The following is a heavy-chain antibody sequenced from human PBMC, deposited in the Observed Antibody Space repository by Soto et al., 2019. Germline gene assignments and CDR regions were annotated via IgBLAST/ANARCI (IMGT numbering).Heavy chain of an antibody. CDR1: GGTFSSYT. D-gene: IGHD2-2*01. J-gene: IGHJ3*02. CDR2: IIPILVIA. CDR3: ASEYVVPAAMHDDDVAFDI. Sequence: QVQLVQSGAEVKKPGSSVKVSCKASGGTFSSYTISWVRQAPGQGLEWMGRIIPILVIANYAQKFQARVTITADKTTITAYRELSRLRSEDTAVYYCASEYVVPAAMHDDDVAFDIWGQGTMVTVSS. V-gene: IGHV1-69*02.